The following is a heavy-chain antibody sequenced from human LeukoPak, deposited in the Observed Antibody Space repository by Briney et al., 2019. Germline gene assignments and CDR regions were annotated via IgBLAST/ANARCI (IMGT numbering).Heavy chain of an antibody. CDR2: ISGSGGST. V-gene: IGHV3-23*01. Sequence: PGGSLRLFCAASGFTFSSYAMSWVRQAPGKGLEWVSAISGSGGSTYYADSVKGRFTISRDNSKNTLYLQMNSLGAEDTAVYYCAKEKYYYDSSGYYAYWGQGTLVTVSS. J-gene: IGHJ4*02. CDR1: GFTFSSYA. D-gene: IGHD3-22*01. CDR3: AKEKYYYDSSGYYAY.